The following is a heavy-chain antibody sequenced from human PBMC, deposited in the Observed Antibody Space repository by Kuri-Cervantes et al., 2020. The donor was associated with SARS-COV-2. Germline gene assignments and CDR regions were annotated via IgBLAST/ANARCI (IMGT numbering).Heavy chain of an antibody. D-gene: IGHD2-15*01. V-gene: IGHV3-66*03. Sequence: GESLKISCAVSGYFVGYHYMSWVRQAPGRGLEWVSVIYNTGATFYADSVKGRFTISRDNSKNTLYLQMDSLRPDDTAVYYCAKDPHGIVVVVAAIDQWGQGTLVTVSS. CDR3: AKDPHGIVVVVAAIDQ. J-gene: IGHJ4*02. CDR2: IYNTGAT. CDR1: GYFVGYHY.